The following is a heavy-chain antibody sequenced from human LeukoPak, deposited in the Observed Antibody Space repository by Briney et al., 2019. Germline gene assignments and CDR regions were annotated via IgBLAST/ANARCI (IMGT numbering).Heavy chain of an antibody. V-gene: IGHV1-69*05. CDR3: ARGGGFGMATSLDY. CDR1: GGTFSSYA. CDR2: IIPIFGTA. J-gene: IGHJ4*02. D-gene: IGHD5-24*01. Sequence: SVKVSCKASGGTFSSYAISWVRQAPGQGLEWMGGIIPIFGTANYAQKFQGRVTITTDESTSTAYMELSSLRSKDTAVYYCARGGGFGMATSLDYWGQGTLVTVSS.